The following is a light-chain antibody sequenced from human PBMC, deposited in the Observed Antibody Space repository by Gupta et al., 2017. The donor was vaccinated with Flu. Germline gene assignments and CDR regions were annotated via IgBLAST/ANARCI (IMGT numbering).Light chain of an antibody. J-gene: IGKJ4*01. Sequence: LGERATINCKSSQGVLDTSNNKNYLAWYQQKPGQPPQLLIYWASTREWGVPDRFSGSGSGTDFTLTISKLQAEDVAVYFCQQYSSRLFTFGGGTKVVI. CDR2: WAS. V-gene: IGKV4-1*01. CDR1: QGVLDTSNNKNY. CDR3: QQYSSRLFT.